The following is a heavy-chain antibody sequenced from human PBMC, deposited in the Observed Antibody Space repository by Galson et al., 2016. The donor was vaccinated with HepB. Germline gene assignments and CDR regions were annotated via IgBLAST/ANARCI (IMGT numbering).Heavy chain of an antibody. CDR3: VREGYHILTGGAYYFDY. V-gene: IGHV3-21*01. Sequence: SLRLSCAVSGFTFRSYNMNWVRQAPGKGLEWVSFIDSTGAYKSYAESLKSRFTISRDNAKNSLYLQMNSLRAEDTAVYYCVREGYHILTGGAYYFDYWGQGTLVTVSS. CDR1: GFTFRSYN. J-gene: IGHJ4*02. CDR2: IDSTGAYK. D-gene: IGHD3-9*01.